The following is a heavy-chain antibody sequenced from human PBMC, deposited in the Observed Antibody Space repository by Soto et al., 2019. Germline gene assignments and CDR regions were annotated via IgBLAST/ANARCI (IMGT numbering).Heavy chain of an antibody. D-gene: IGHD6-19*01. CDR1: GFSFSTSA. Sequence: QEQLVESGGGVVQPGRSLRLSCAASGFSFSTSAMHWVRQPPGKGLEWVAVMAYDGSNKFYADSVKGRFTISRDNSHNTLYLQMNSLKPEDTAVYYCGRDGDDSGWYGPACWGQGTLVSVSS. CDR3: GRDGDDSGWYGPAC. CDR2: MAYDGSNK. J-gene: IGHJ4*02. V-gene: IGHV3-30-3*01.